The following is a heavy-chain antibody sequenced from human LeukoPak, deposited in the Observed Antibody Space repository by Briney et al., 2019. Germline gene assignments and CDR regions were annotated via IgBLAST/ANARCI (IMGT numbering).Heavy chain of an antibody. CDR1: GFTSTNFA. CDR3: AADLSNPRMGASYLDS. CDR2: IIVGSGAT. D-gene: IGHD3-16*01. V-gene: IGHV1-58*01. J-gene: IGHJ4*02. Sequence: ASVKVSCKASGFTSTNFAVQWVRQARGQRLEWIGWIIVGSGATKCAQDFQERVTIIRDLSTSTPYMELRSLTSEDTAVYYCAADLSNPRMGASYLDSWGQGTLVTVSS.